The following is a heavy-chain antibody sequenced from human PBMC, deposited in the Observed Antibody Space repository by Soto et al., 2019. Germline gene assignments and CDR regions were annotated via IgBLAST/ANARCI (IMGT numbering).Heavy chain of an antibody. D-gene: IGHD2-8*02. Sequence: SETLSLTCTVSGGSISSGGYYWSWIRQHPGKGLEWIGYIYYSGSTYYNPSLKRQVTKSVDTSKNQFSLKLTFVSAADTAVYYCARDKITGLFDYWGQGTLVT. CDR1: GGSISSGGYY. V-gene: IGHV4-31*01. CDR3: ARDKITGLFDY. J-gene: IGHJ4*02. CDR2: IYYSGST.